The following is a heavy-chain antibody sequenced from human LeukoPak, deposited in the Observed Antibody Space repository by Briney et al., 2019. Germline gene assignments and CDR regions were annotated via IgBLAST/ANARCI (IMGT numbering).Heavy chain of an antibody. CDR3: ARKDYDFWSGYMFYNWFDP. J-gene: IGHJ5*02. CDR2: MNPHSGNT. Sequence: GASVKVSCKTSGYTFTSYDINWVRQAPGQGLEWMGWMNPHSGNTAYAQKFQGRVTMTRNTSISTAYMELCSLRSDDTAVYYCARKDYDFWSGYMFYNWFDPWGQGTLVTVSS. V-gene: IGHV1-8*01. D-gene: IGHD3-3*01. CDR1: GYTFTSYD.